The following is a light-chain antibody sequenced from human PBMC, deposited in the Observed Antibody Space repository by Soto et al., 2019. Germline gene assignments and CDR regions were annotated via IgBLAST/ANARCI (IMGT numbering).Light chain of an antibody. J-gene: IGLJ1*01. CDR2: DVN. V-gene: IGLV2-14*01. CDR1: SSDVGGYKF. CDR3: CSYTSGSRYV. Sequence: QSALTQPASVSGSPGQSITISCTGTSSDVGGYKFVSWYQQHPGKAPKFLIYDVNVRPSGVSDRFSGSKSGNTASLTISGLHAEDEADYYCCSYTSGSRYVFGTGTKLTVL.